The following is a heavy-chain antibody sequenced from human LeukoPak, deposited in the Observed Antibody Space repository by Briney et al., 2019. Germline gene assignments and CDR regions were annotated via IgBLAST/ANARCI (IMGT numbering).Heavy chain of an antibody. Sequence: SETLSLTCTVSGGSISSYYWSWIRQPPGKGLEWIGYIYTSGSTNCNPSLKSRVTISVDTSKNQFSLKLSSVTAADTAVYYCASTAGFLESTAFDLWGRGTLVTVSS. CDR3: ASTAGFLESTAFDL. J-gene: IGHJ2*01. CDR1: GGSISSYY. D-gene: IGHD3-3*01. V-gene: IGHV4-4*09. CDR2: IYTSGST.